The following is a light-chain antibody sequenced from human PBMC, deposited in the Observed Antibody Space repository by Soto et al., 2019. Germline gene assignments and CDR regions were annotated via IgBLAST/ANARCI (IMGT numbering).Light chain of an antibody. CDR3: SSYTSSSTLVV. V-gene: IGLV2-14*01. CDR1: SSDVGGSNY. J-gene: IGLJ2*01. Sequence: QSVLTQPASVSGSPGQSITISCTGTSSDVGGSNYVSWYQQHPGKAPKLMIYDVSNRPSGVSNRFSGSKSGNTASLTISGLQAEDEADYYCSSYTSSSTLVVFGGGTKLTVL. CDR2: DVS.